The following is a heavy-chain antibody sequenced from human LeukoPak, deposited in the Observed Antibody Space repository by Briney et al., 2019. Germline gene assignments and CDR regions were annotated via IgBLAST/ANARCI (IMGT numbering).Heavy chain of an antibody. CDR2: ISSSGSTI. V-gene: IGHV3-48*03. D-gene: IGHD3-10*01. Sequence: GGSLRLSCAASGFTFSSYEMNWVRQAPGKGLEWVSYISSSGSTIYYADSVKGRFTISRDNAKNSLYLHMNSLRAEDTAVYYCVKPYYFSSGSLTWGQGSLVTVSS. CDR1: GFTFSSYE. CDR3: VKPYYFSSGSLT. J-gene: IGHJ5*02.